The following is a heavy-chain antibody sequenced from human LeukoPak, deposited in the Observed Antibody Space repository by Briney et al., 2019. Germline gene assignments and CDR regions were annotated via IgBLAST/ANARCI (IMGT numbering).Heavy chain of an antibody. D-gene: IGHD3-10*01. CDR3: AKSDGSGSYFDY. CDR1: GGSIRNYY. CDR2: VYHIGNT. J-gene: IGHJ4*02. V-gene: IGHV4-59*03. Sequence: PSETLSLTCTVSGGSIRNYYWSWIRQPPGKGLEWIGYVYHIGNTKYNPSLESRATISIDTSKNQFSLKLSFVTAADSAVYYCAKSDGSGSYFDYWGQGTLDTVS.